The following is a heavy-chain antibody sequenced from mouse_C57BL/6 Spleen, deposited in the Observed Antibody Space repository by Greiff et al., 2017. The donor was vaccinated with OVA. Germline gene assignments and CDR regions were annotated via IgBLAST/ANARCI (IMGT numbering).Heavy chain of an antibody. D-gene: IGHD1-1*02. Sequence: QVQLKESGPGLVAPSQCLSITCTVSGFALTSYGVHWVRQPPGKGLEWLVVIWSDGSTTYNSALKSRLSISKDNSKIQVFLKMNSLQTDDPAMYYGARHMDGYFDYWGQGTTLTVSS. V-gene: IGHV2-6-1*01. CDR2: IWSDGST. CDR1: GFALTSYG. CDR3: ARHMDGYFDY. J-gene: IGHJ2*01.